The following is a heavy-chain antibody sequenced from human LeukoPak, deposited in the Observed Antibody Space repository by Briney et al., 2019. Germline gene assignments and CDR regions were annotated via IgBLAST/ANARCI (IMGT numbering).Heavy chain of an antibody. CDR2: MNPNSGNT. V-gene: IGHV1-8*02. CDR3: ARGLGNDGADY. CDR1: GYTFTGYY. J-gene: IGHJ4*02. D-gene: IGHD1-1*01. Sequence: ASVKVSCKASGYTFTGYYMHWVRQAPGQGLEWMGWMNPNSGNTGYAQKFQGRVTMTRNTSISTAYMELSSLRSEDTAVYYCARGLGNDGADYWGQGTLVTVSS.